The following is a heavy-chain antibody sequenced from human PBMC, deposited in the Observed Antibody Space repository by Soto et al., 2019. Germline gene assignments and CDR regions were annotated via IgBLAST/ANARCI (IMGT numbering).Heavy chain of an antibody. V-gene: IGHV4-34*01. CDR1: GGSFSGDY. Sequence: SETLSLTCAVYGGSFSGDYWSWIRQPPGKGLEWIGEINHSGSTNYNPSLKSRVTISVDTSKNQFSLKLSSVTAADTAVYYCASGTHLLICIAAAGRGGFDXWGQGTLVTVSS. D-gene: IGHD6-13*01. J-gene: IGHJ4*02. CDR2: INHSGST. CDR3: ASGTHLLICIAAAGRGGFDX.